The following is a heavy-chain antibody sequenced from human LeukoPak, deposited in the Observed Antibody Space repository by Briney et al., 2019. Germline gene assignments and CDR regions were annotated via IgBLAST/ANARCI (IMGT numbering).Heavy chain of an antibody. J-gene: IGHJ5*02. CDR2: IKQDGSEK. CDR1: GFTFSNYW. V-gene: IGHV3-7*05. CDR3: ARASDPWLQLT. D-gene: IGHD5-24*01. Sequence: GGSLRLSCAASGFTFSNYWMIWVRQAPGKGLEWVGTIKQDGSEKRYADSVRGRFSISRDNAQTSLYLQMNSLRAEDTAVYYCARASDPWLQLTWGQGTLVTVSS.